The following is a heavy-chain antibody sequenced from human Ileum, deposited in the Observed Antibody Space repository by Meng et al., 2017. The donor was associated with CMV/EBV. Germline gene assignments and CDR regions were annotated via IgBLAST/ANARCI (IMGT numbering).Heavy chain of an antibody. Sequence: QAQLQQVGAGLLKPSETLSLTCAVYGVSFSDYYWSWIRQPPGKGLEWIGEISHSGITNYNPSLKSRVTISIDTSKKQFSLKLSSVTAADTAVYYCARSRVYWYFDLWGRGTLVTVSS. CDR3: ARSRVYWYFDL. J-gene: IGHJ2*01. V-gene: IGHV4-34*01. CDR2: ISHSGIT. CDR1: GVSFSDYY.